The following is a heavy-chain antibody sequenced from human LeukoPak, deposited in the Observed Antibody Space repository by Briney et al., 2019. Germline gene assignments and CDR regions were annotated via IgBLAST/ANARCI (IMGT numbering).Heavy chain of an antibody. CDR3: AKDLDSGYGIQFDC. V-gene: IGHV3-23*01. CDR1: GFTFRNYA. D-gene: IGHD5-12*01. CDR2: FSGSGGTT. Sequence: PGGSLRLSCAASGFTFRNYAMSWVRQSPGKGLEGVTHFSGSGGTTSYADSVKGRFTISRDTSTNTLFLQMDSLRADDTAVFYCAKDLDSGYGIQFDCWGQGTLVTVSS. J-gene: IGHJ4*02.